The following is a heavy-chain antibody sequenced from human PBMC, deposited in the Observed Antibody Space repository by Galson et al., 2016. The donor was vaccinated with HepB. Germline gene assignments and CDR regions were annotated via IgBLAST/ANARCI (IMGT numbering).Heavy chain of an antibody. J-gene: IGHJ5*02. CDR2: TISSIYI. CDR1: GFTFSDYQ. V-gene: IGHV3-11*06. Sequence: SLRLSCAASGFTFSDYQMRWIRQAPGTGLEWVSETISSIYIEFPDSVKGRFTISRDKAQSSLWLQMNSLRVVDTSVYHFARGTFDPWGQGTLVTVSS. CDR3: ARGTFDP.